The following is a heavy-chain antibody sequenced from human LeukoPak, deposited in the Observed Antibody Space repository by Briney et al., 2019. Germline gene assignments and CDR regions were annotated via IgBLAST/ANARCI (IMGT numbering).Heavy chain of an antibody. CDR3: ARGPRYSFY. CDR1: GFTFSSHW. V-gene: IGHV3-74*01. J-gene: IGHJ4*02. Sequence: GGSLRLSCAASGFTFSSHWMHWVRQAPGKGLVWVSRLKSDGRSTSYADSVKGRFTISRDNAKNTLYLQMNSLRAEDTAVYYCARGPRYSFYWGQGTLVSVSS. D-gene: IGHD6-13*01. CDR2: LKSDGRST.